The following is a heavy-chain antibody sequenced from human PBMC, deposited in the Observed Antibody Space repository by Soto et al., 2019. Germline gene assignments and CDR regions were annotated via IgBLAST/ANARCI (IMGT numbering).Heavy chain of an antibody. CDR3: ARGQKGLIFGVVTTYYYYGMDV. J-gene: IGHJ6*02. D-gene: IGHD3-3*01. Sequence: PSETLSLTCAVYGGSFSGYYWSWIRQPPGKGLEWIGEINHSGSTNYNPSLKSRVTISVDTSKNQFSLKLGSVTAADTAVYYCARGQKGLIFGVVTTYYYYGMDVWGQGTTVTVSS. V-gene: IGHV4-34*01. CDR1: GGSFSGYY. CDR2: INHSGST.